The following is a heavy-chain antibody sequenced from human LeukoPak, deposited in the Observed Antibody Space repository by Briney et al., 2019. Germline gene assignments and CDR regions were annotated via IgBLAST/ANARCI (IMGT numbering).Heavy chain of an antibody. J-gene: IGHJ4*02. CDR1: GFTFSTNA. Sequence: QPAGSLTLSCSASGFTFSTNATFCARQAPGKRLEYVSAISHDGHTTYYADSVKGRFTISRDNSKNTLFLPMSSLTAEDMAVYYCAKSDYWGQGTLVTVSS. CDR2: ISHDGHTT. CDR3: AKSDY. V-gene: IGHV3-64D*06.